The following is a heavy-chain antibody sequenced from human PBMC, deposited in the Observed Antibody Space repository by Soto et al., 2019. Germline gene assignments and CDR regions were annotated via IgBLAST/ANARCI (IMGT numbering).Heavy chain of an antibody. V-gene: IGHV1-69*13. CDR1: GGTFSSYA. Sequence: SVKVSCKASGGTFSSYAISWVRQAPGQGLEWTGGIIPIFGTANYAQKFQGRVTITADESTSTAYMELSSLRSEDTAVYYCARVLVVGLRLIGYYGMDVWGQGTTVTVSS. CDR3: ARVLVVGLRLIGYYGMDV. D-gene: IGHD5-12*01. CDR2: IIPIFGTA. J-gene: IGHJ6*02.